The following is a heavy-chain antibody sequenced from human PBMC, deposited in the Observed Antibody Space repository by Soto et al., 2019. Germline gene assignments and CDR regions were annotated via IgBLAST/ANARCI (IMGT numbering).Heavy chain of an antibody. J-gene: IGHJ4*02. CDR1: GFTFSSYG. CDR3: AKWGYYYGSGSYLPS. V-gene: IGHV3-33*06. CDR2: IWYDGSNK. Sequence: GGSLRLSCAASGFTFSSYGMHWVRQAPGKGLEWVAVIWYDGSNKYYADSVKGRFTISRDNSKNTLYLQMNSLRAEDTAVYYCAKWGYYYGSGSYLPSWGQGTLVTVSS. D-gene: IGHD3-10*01.